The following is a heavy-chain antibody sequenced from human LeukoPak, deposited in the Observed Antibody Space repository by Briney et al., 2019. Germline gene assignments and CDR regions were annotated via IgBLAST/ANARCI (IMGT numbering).Heavy chain of an antibody. V-gene: IGHV3-23*01. J-gene: IGHJ4*02. CDR1: GFTSSSYA. CDR3: AKEIFGVVITYFDY. D-gene: IGHD3-3*01. CDR2: ISGSGGST. Sequence: GGSLRLSCPASGFTSSSYAMSWVRQARGKGLERVSAISGSGGSTYYADSVKVRFTISRDNSKNTLYLQMNSLRAEDTAVYYCAKEIFGVVITYFDYWGQGTLVTVS.